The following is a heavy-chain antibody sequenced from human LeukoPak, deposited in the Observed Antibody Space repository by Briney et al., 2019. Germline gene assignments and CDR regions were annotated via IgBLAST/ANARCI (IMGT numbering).Heavy chain of an antibody. CDR1: GFIFSRYA. D-gene: IGHD6-19*01. CDR2: ISGSGGST. CDR3: AARTRLSYSSGWYEGDY. J-gene: IGHJ4*02. V-gene: IGHV3-23*01. Sequence: GGSLRLSCAASGFIFSRYAMSWVRQAPGKGLEWVSAISGSGGSTYYADSVKGRFTISRDSSKNTPYLQMNSLRAEDTAVYYCAARTRLSYSSGWYEGDYWGQGTLVTVSS.